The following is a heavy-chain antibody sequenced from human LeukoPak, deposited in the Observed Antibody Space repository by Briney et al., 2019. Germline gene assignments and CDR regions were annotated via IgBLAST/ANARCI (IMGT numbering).Heavy chain of an antibody. Sequence: PSETLSLTCTVSGGSISDYYWNWIRQPPGKGLEWIGNIYYTGSTNYNPSLRSRLTISVDTSKNQFSLKLSSVTAADTAVYYCARVLTPSYDSSGYYYFDYWGQGTLVTVSS. CDR1: GGSISDYY. D-gene: IGHD3-22*01. J-gene: IGHJ4*02. CDR3: ARVLTPSYDSSGYYYFDY. CDR2: IYYTGST. V-gene: IGHV4-59*01.